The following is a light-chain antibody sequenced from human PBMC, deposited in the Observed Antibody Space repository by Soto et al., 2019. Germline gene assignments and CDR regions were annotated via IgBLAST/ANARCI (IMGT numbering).Light chain of an antibody. V-gene: IGLV1-44*01. J-gene: IGLJ1*01. CDR2: TTN. CDR1: NSNIGSDI. Sequence: QSALTQPPSASGTPGQRATISCCGSNSNIGSDIVNCYQLLPGAAPEVLINTTNQRPSGVPERFSGFKSGTSASLAISGLQSEDEANSSCATWDGGLSGPFVFGTGTKVTVL. CDR3: ATWDGGLSGPFV.